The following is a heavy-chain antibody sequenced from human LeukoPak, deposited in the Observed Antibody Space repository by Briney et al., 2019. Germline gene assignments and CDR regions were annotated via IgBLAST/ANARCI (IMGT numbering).Heavy chain of an antibody. CDR1: GYTFTGYY. Sequence: GASVKVSCKASGYTFTGYYMHWVRQAPGQGLEWMGWMNPNSGNTGYAQKFQGRVTITRNTSISTAYMELSSLRSEDTAVYYCARDEGYWGQGTLVTVSS. CDR2: MNPNSGNT. J-gene: IGHJ4*02. V-gene: IGHV1-8*03. CDR3: ARDEGY.